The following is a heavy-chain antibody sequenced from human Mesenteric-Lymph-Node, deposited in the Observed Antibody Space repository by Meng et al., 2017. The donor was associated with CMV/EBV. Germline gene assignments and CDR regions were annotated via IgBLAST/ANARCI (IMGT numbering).Heavy chain of an antibody. CDR3: AHSPFDILTGLAYGMDV. Sequence: LSPSGVGVCWIRQPPGGALEWLALIYWDDDKRYSPSLESRLTITEDASKNQVVLTMTNMDPVDTATYYCAHSPFDILTGLAYGMDVWGQGTTVTVSS. V-gene: IGHV2-5*02. CDR2: IYWDDDK. D-gene: IGHD3-9*01. J-gene: IGHJ6*02. CDR1: LSPSGVG.